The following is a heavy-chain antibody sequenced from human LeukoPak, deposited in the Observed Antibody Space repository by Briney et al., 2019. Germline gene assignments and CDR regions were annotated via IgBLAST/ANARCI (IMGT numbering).Heavy chain of an antibody. Sequence: ASVKVSCKASGYTFTSYGISWVRQAPGQGLEWMGWISAYNGNTNYAQKLQGRVTMTTDTSTSTAYMELRSLRSDDTAVYYCARDSHIYSGSYVRLFDYWGQGTLVTVSS. CDR2: ISAYNGNT. CDR3: ARDSHIYSGSYVRLFDY. J-gene: IGHJ4*02. D-gene: IGHD1-26*01. V-gene: IGHV1-18*01. CDR1: GYTFTSYG.